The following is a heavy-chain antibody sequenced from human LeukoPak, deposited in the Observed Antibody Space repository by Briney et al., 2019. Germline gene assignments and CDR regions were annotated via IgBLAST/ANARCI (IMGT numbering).Heavy chain of an antibody. Sequence: GGSLRLSCAASGFTFTTYAMSWVRQAPGKGLEWVSAISGNGGKTYYADSVKGRFTISRDNSKNTLSLQMTNLRAEDTGVYYCAKNSGWPLDYYYYGMDVWGQGTTITVSS. CDR1: GFTFTTYA. CDR2: ISGNGGKT. CDR3: AKNSGWPLDYYYYGMDV. V-gene: IGHV3-23*01. J-gene: IGHJ6*02. D-gene: IGHD6-19*01.